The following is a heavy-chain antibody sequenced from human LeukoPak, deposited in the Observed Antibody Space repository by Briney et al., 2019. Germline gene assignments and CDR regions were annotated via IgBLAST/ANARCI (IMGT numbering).Heavy chain of an antibody. D-gene: IGHD1-26*01. CDR3: ARVGTYSGSYWGGNYYYYGMDV. V-gene: IGHV3-53*01. J-gene: IGHJ6*02. CDR2: IYSGGST. Sequence: GGSLRLSCAASGFTVSSNYMSWVRQAPGKGLEWVSVIYSGGSTYYADSVKGRFTISRDNSKNTLYLQMNSLRAEDTAVYYCARVGTYSGSYWGGNYYYYGMDVWGQGTTVTVSS. CDR1: GFTVSSNY.